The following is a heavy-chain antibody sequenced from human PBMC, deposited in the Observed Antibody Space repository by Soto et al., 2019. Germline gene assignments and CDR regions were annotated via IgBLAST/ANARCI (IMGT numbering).Heavy chain of an antibody. Sequence: SETLSLTCTVSGGSISGYFWSWIRQPPGKGLEWIGYSHYSGSTNYNPSLKSRVTISVDTSKNQFSLKLSSVTSADAAVYFCARDKTGTTLNYSFGMDVWGQGTTVTVSS. CDR1: GGSISGYF. CDR2: SHYSGST. D-gene: IGHD1-7*01. CDR3: ARDKTGTTLNYSFGMDV. V-gene: IGHV4-59*01. J-gene: IGHJ6*02.